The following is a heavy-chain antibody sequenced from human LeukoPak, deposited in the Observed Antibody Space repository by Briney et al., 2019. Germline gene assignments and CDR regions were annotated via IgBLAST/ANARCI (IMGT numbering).Heavy chain of an antibody. Sequence: SETLSLTCTVSGGSINSYFWSWIRQPPGKGLEWIGYIYYSGSTNYNPSLKSRVTISVDTSKNQFSLKLSSVTAADTAVYYCARKSDYAPPWYGFDIWGQGTMVTVSS. V-gene: IGHV4-59*08. D-gene: IGHD4-17*01. J-gene: IGHJ3*02. CDR1: GGSINSYF. CDR3: ARKSDYAPPWYGFDI. CDR2: IYYSGST.